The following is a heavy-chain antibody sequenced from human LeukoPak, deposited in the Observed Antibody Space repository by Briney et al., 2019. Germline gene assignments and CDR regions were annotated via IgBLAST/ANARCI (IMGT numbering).Heavy chain of an antibody. J-gene: IGHJ5*02. CDR2: INPSGGST. D-gene: IGHD5-18*01. V-gene: IGHV1-46*01. CDR3: ARDMDTAMPSNWFDH. CDR1: RYTFTSYY. Sequence: GAAVKVSSKASRYTFTSYYMHWVRQAPGQGREWMGLINPSGGSTSYAQKFQGRVTLTRDTSTSTVYMELSSLRSEDTAVYYCARDMDTAMPSNWFDHWGQGTLVTVSS.